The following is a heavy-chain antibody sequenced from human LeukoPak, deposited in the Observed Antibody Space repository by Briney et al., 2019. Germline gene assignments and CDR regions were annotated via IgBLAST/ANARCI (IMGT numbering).Heavy chain of an antibody. CDR1: GDSVSSNSAA. CDR3: ARDPFEYSGYDLPPYYYYGMDV. V-gene: IGHV6-1*01. CDR2: TYYRSKWYN. Sequence: SQTLSLTCAISGDSVSSNSAAWNWIRQSPSRGLEWLGRTYYRSKWYNDYAVSVKSRITINPDTSKNQFALHLNSVTPEDTAVYYCARDPFEYSGYDLPPYYYYGMDVWGQGTTVTVSS. D-gene: IGHD5-12*01. J-gene: IGHJ6*02.